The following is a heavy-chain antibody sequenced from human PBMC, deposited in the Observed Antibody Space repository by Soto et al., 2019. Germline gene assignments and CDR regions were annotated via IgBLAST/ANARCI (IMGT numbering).Heavy chain of an antibody. V-gene: IGHV3-7*04. CDR2: IKQDGSDI. Sequence: EVQLVESGGGLVQPGGSLRLSCEASGFTFSTYWMSWVRQAPGEGLEWVATIKQDGSDIYYVDSVRGRFTISRDNAARSLYLQMTSLRAEDTALYYCVRGWGRSGCPYYLDVWGKATTVIVSS. CDR3: VRGWGRSGCPYYLDV. CDR1: GFTFSTYW. D-gene: IGHD6-25*01. J-gene: IGHJ6*03.